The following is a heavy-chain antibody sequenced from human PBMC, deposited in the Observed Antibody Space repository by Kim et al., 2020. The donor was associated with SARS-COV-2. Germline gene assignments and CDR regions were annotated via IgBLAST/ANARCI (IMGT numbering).Heavy chain of an antibody. Sequence: GGSLRLSCAASGFTFSSYGMHWVRQAPGKGLEWVAVISYDGSNKYYADSVKGRFTISRDNSKNTLYLQMNSLRAEDTAVYYCAKDQGVPAAIPYYYYYGMDVWGQGTTVTVS. D-gene: IGHD2-2*01. J-gene: IGHJ6*02. CDR1: GFTFSSYG. CDR3: AKDQGVPAAIPYYYYYGMDV. CDR2: ISYDGSNK. V-gene: IGHV3-30*18.